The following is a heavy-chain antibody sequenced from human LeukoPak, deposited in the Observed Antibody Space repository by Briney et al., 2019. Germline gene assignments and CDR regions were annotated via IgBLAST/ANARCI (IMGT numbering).Heavy chain of an antibody. D-gene: IGHD4-17*01. V-gene: IGHV5-51*01. Sequence: PGESLKISCKGSGCSFTSYWIGWVRQMPGKGLEWMGIIYPGDSDTRYSPSFQGQVTISADKSISTAYLQWSSLKASDTAMYYCARQRGMTTVAGDAFDIWGQGTMVTVSS. CDR3: ARQRGMTTVAGDAFDI. CDR1: GCSFTSYW. CDR2: IYPGDSDT. J-gene: IGHJ3*02.